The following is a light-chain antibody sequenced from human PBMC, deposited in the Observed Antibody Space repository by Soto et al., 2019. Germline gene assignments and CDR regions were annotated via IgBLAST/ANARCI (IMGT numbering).Light chain of an antibody. J-gene: IGKJ5*01. V-gene: IGKV3-20*01. Sequence: EIGFKQSPCTLSLSPGERATLSCRASQRLSSNYLAWFQQKPGQAPRLLISGASSRAAGIPDRFSGSGSGTDFTLTISRLEPEDLALYYCQQYVTSAIPSGQGTLLE. CDR1: QRLSSNY. CDR3: QQYVTSAIP. CDR2: GAS.